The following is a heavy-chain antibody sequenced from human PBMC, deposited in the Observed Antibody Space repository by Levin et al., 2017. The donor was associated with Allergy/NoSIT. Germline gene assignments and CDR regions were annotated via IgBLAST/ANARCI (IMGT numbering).Heavy chain of an antibody. CDR1: GYSFTSYW. D-gene: IGHD3-3*01. CDR2: IYPGDSET. CDR3: ARPKTYDFWSASGAHFDY. Sequence: ASVKVSCKASGYSFTSYWIGWVRQMPGKGLEWMGIIYPGDSETRYSPSFQGQVTISAAKSISTAYLQWSSLKASDTAIYYCARPKTYDFWSASGAHFDYWGQGTLVTVSS. J-gene: IGHJ4*02. V-gene: IGHV5-51*01.